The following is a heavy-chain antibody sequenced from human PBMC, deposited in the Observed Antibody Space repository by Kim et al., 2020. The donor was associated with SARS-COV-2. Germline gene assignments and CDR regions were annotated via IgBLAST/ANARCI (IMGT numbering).Heavy chain of an antibody. CDR1: GFNFSDYY. Sequence: GGSLRLSCAASGFNFSDYYMNWIRQAPGKGLEWVSYIRSGGKTIYYADSVQGRFNISRDNAENSLYLQVKSLRVEDTAVYYCARSPPRGTDGPGVLDV. V-gene: IGHV3-11*01. CDR3: ARSPPRGTDGPGVLDV. J-gene: IGHJ6*01. CDR2: IRSGGKTI.